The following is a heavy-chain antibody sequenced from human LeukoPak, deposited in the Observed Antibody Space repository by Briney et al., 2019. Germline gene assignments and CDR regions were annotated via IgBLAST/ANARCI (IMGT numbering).Heavy chain of an antibody. CDR3: ARSGVDDYDYYYYYMDV. D-gene: IGHD4-17*01. CDR2: INAGNGNT. Sequence: ASVKVSCKASGYTFTSYAFHWVRQAPGQRLEWMGCINAGNGNTKYSQEFQGRVTITRDTSASTAYMELSSLRSEDMAVYYCARSGVDDYDYYYYYMDVWGKGTTVTVSS. J-gene: IGHJ6*03. CDR1: GYTFTSYA. V-gene: IGHV1-3*03.